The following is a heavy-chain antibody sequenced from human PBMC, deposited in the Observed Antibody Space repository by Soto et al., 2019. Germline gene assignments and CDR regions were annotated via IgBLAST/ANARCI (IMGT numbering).Heavy chain of an antibody. CDR1: GYSFTSYW. J-gene: IGHJ4*02. V-gene: IGHV5-51*01. D-gene: IGHD3-3*01. CDR2: IYPGDSGT. CDR3: ARQKDEFTIFEEN. Sequence: GESLKISCKGSGYSFTSYWIGWVRQMPGKGLEWMGIIYPGDSGTRYSPSFQGQVTISADKSISTAYLQWSSLKASDTAMYYCARQKDEFTIFEENWGQGXLVTVPS.